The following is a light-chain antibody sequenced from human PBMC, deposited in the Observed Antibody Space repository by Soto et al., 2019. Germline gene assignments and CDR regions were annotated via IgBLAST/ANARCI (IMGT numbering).Light chain of an antibody. CDR1: SSDIGGYNF. J-gene: IGLJ1*01. CDR2: AVS. CDR3: YSYTSSSTNV. Sequence: QSALTQPASVSGSPGQSITISCTGTSSDIGGYNFVSWYQHYPGKAPKLMIFAVSNRPSGVSNRFSGSKSGNTASLTISGLQPEDEADYFCYSYTSSSTNVFGSGTKVTVL. V-gene: IGLV2-14*01.